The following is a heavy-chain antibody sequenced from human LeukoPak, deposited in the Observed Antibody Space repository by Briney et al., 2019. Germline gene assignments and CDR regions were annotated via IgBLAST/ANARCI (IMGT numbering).Heavy chain of an antibody. CDR1: GFTFSSYS. V-gene: IGHV3-21*01. J-gene: IGHJ5*02. D-gene: IGHD6-13*01. Sequence: GGSLRLSCAASGFTFSSYSMNWVRQAPGKGLEWVSSISSSSSYIYYADSVKGRFTISRDNAKNSLYLQMNSLRAEDTALYYCARRYSSSWYVWFDPWGQGTLVTVSS. CDR3: ARRYSSSWYVWFDP. CDR2: ISSSSSYI.